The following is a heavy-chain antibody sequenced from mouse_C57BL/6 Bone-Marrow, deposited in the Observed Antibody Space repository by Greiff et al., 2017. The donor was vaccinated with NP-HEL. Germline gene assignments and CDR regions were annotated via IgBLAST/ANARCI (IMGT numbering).Heavy chain of an antibody. J-gene: IGHJ1*03. Sequence: QVQLQQPGAELVKPGASVKLSCKASGYTFTSSWMHWVKQRPGRGLEWIGRIDPNRGGTKYNEKFKSKATLTVDKPSSPAYMQLSSLTSEDAAVYYCARTKDGYTIDVWGTGTTGTVSS. CDR1: GYTFTSSW. CDR2: IDPNRGGT. CDR3: ARTKDGYTIDV. V-gene: IGHV1-72*01. D-gene: IGHD2-3*01.